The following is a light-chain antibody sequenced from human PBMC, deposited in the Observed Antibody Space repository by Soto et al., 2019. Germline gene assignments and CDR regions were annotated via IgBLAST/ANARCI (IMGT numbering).Light chain of an antibody. Sequence: DIQMTPSPSTLSASVGDSVSITCLASQSISSWLAWYQQKPGKAPKLLIYDASSLESGVPSRFSGSGSGTEFTLTISSLQPDDFATYYCQQYNSYSPTFGQGTKVDIK. CDR3: QQYNSYSPT. CDR1: QSISSW. J-gene: IGKJ1*01. V-gene: IGKV1-5*01. CDR2: DAS.